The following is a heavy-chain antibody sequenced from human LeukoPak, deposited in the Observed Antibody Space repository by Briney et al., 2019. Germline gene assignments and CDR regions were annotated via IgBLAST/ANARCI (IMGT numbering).Heavy chain of an antibody. D-gene: IGHD6-13*01. CDR1: GFTFSSYG. J-gene: IGHJ4*02. CDR2: ISYDGSNK. CDR3: AKEPRIAAAGAMDY. V-gene: IGHV3-30*18. Sequence: AGGSLRLSCAASGFTFSSYGMHWVRQAPGKGLEWVAVISYDGSNKYYADSVKGRFTISRDNSKNTLYPQMNSLRAEDTAVYYCAKEPRIAAAGAMDYWGQGTLVTVSS.